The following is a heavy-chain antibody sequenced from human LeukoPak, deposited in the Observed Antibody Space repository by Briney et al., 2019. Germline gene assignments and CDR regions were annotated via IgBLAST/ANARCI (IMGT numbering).Heavy chain of an antibody. CDR1: GFIFNKAW. Sequence: GGSLRLSCAASGFIFNKAWMNWVRLAPGKGPEWVGRIKSNNDGGTTDYASPVEGRFIISRDDSKNTIYLQMNRLIIDDTAIYYCTPVMVEDRGFWGQGTLVTVSS. CDR2: IKSNNDGGTT. D-gene: IGHD2-21*01. V-gene: IGHV3-15*01. CDR3: TPVMVEDRGF. J-gene: IGHJ4*02.